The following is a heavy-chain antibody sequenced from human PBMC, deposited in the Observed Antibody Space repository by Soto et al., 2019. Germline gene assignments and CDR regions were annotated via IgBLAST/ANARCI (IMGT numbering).Heavy chain of an antibody. CDR1: GFSFRNYA. Sequence: EVQLLESGGALVQPGGSLRLSCVASGFSFRNYALSWVRQARGKGLEWVSTFSAGGRAYYADTVKGRFTIARDSSQNTVHLQIRILRPEDTAVYYCAKESMPEHYGDTLFDYWGQGTRVTVSS. CDR3: AKESMPEHYGDTLFDY. J-gene: IGHJ4*02. CDR2: FSAGGRA. V-gene: IGHV3-23*01. D-gene: IGHD4-17*01.